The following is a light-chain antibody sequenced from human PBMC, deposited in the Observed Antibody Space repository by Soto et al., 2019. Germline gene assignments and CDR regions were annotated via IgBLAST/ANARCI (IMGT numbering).Light chain of an antibody. V-gene: IGLV2-14*03. Sequence: QSVLTQPASVSGSPGQSITTSCTGTSSDVGGYNYVSWYQHHPGKAPKLIIYDVTNRPSGVSNPFSGSKSGNTASLTISGLQPEDEADYYCSSYTTSNSRQIVFGTGTTVTVL. CDR3: SSYTTSNSRQIV. CDR1: SSDVGGYNY. J-gene: IGLJ1*01. CDR2: DVT.